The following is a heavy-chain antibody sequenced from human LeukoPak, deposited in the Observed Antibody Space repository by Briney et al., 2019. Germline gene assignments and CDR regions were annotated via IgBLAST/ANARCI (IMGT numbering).Heavy chain of an antibody. CDR3: ARASSSSWENLPF. CDR2: IIPVFNTP. D-gene: IGHD6-13*01. J-gene: IGHJ1*01. V-gene: IGHV1-69*05. Sequence: SVTVSFTASGDTFNSNAFTWVRQAPGQGLEWMGGIIPVFNTPNYARTFQGRVKFTTNDSTGTAYMELTSLTFEDTAVYYCARASSSSWENLPFWGQGTLVTVSS. CDR1: GDTFNSNA.